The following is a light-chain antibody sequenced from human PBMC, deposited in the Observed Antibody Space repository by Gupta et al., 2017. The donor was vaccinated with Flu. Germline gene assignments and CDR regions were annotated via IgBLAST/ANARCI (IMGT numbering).Light chain of an antibody. CDR2: QDK. V-gene: IGLV3-1*01. J-gene: IGLJ2*01. CDR3: QTSDSRIAV. Sequence: SPGQTASISCYGDKLGEKYVCWYQQKAGQSPLLVIYQDKKRPSGIPERFSGSNSGNTATLTISGTQPMDEADYYCQTSDSRIAVFGGGTKVTVL. CDR1: KLGEKY.